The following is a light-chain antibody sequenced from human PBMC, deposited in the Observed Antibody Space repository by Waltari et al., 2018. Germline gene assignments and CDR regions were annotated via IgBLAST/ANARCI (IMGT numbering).Light chain of an antibody. Sequence: QSALTQPASVSGSPGQTIIISCTGTGRDVGGYDYVSWYQQYPGKAPRLIIYDVYNRRSGVSIRFSGSKSENTASLTISGLQAEDESVYYCSAYTSSGVVFGGGTKLTVL. CDR1: GRDVGGYDY. CDR2: DVY. V-gene: IGLV2-14*01. CDR3: SAYTSSGVV. J-gene: IGLJ2*01.